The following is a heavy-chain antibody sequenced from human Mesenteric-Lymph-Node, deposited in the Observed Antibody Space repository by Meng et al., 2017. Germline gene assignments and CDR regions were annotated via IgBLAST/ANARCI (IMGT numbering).Heavy chain of an antibody. CDR3: ARGLVRGVIIINWFDP. Sequence: LRHWGQVRLRPCAPRPLTLVVLGGAFSGYYWSWIRQPPGKGLEWIGEINHSGSTNYNPSLKSRVTISVDTSKNQFSLKLSSVTAADTAVYYCARGLVRGVIIINWFDPWGQGTLVTVSS. V-gene: IGHV4-34*01. CDR1: GGAFSGYY. J-gene: IGHJ5*02. D-gene: IGHD3-10*01. CDR2: INHSGST.